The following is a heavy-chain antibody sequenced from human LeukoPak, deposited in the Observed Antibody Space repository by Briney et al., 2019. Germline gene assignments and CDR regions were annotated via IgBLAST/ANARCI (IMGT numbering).Heavy chain of an antibody. CDR3: ARNSAYSSSSGINL. D-gene: IGHD6-6*01. CDR2: VNDSGST. CDR1: GGSFGGYY. J-gene: IGHJ5*02. V-gene: IGHV4-34*01. Sequence: SETLSLTCTVYGGSFGGYYWSWVRQLPGKGLEWIGEVNDSGSTHYNPSLKSRVTMSVDTSTSQISLTLSSVTAADTAVYHCARNSAYSSSSGINLWGQGTLVTVSS.